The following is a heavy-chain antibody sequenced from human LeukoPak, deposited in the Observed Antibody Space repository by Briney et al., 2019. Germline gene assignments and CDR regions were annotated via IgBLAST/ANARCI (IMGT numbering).Heavy chain of an antibody. CDR1: GGSLSSSSYY. CDR3: ARTPVGAAAGIGWFDP. V-gene: IGHV4-39*01. Sequence: PSETLSLTCTVSGGSLSSSSYYWGSIRQPPGKGLEWIGSIYYSGSTYYNPSLKSRVTISVDTSKNQFSLKLSSVTAADTAVHYCARTPVGAAAGIGWFDPWGQGTLVTVSS. D-gene: IGHD6-13*01. CDR2: IYYSGST. J-gene: IGHJ5*02.